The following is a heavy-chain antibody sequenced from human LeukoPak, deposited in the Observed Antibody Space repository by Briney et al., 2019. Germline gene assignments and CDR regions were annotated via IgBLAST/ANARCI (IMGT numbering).Heavy chain of an antibody. CDR3: ARGLGCGGDCYYGLDV. CDR1: GFTFSGYT. V-gene: IGHV3-21*04. Sequence: PGGSLRLSCAASGFTFSGYTMTWVRQAPGTGLEWVSSISSTGTYIYYAASQKGRFTISRDNAKNSLYVQMNSLRAEDTAVYYCARGLGCGGDCYYGLDVWGKGTTVTVSS. J-gene: IGHJ6*04. D-gene: IGHD2-21*01. CDR2: ISSTGTYI.